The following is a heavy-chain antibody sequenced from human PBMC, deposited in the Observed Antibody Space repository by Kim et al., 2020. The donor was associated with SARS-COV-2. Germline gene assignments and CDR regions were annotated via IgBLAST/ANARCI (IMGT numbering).Heavy chain of an antibody. J-gene: IGHJ6*02. CDR1: GFTFSSYA. Sequence: GGSLRLSCAASGFTFSSYAMHWVRQAPGKGLEWVAVISYDGSNKYYADSVKGRFTISRDNSKNTLYLQMNSLRAEDMAVYYCARDRAGNYYYGMVVWGQGTTVTVSS. CDR2: ISYDGSNK. CDR3: ARDRAGNYYYGMVV. D-gene: IGHD6-13*01. V-gene: IGHV3-30*04.